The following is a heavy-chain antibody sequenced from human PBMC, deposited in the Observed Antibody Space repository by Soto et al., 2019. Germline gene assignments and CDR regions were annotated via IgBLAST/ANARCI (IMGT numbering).Heavy chain of an antibody. D-gene: IGHD3-22*01. J-gene: IGHJ6*02. CDR2: IHYSGST. Sequence: SETLSLTCTVSGGSISSYYWSWIRQPPGKGLEWIGYIHYSGSTNYNPSLKSRVTISVDTSKNQFSLKLSSVTAADTAVYYCARDYYDSSGYYLYGMDVWGQGTTVTSP. CDR3: ARDYYDSSGYYLYGMDV. CDR1: GGSISSYY. V-gene: IGHV4-59*01.